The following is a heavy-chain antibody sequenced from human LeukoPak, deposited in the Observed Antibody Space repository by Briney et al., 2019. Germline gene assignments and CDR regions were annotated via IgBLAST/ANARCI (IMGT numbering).Heavy chain of an antibody. CDR1: GFTFSSYG. V-gene: IGHV3-30*18. CDR3: AKDGSSGWYVRAFDI. D-gene: IGHD6-19*01. CDR2: ISYDAKSN. Sequence: PGRSLRLPCVTSGFTFSSYGMHWVRQVPGKGLEWVAVISYDAKSNYHVDSVKGRFTISRDNSKNTLYLQMNSLRAEDTAVYYCAKDGSSGWYVRAFDIWGQGTMVTVSS. J-gene: IGHJ3*02.